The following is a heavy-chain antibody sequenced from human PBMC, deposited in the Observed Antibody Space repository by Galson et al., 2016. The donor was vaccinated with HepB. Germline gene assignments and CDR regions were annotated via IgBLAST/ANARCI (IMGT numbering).Heavy chain of an antibody. CDR1: GASINAYY. J-gene: IGHJ4*02. Sequence: SETLSLTCSVSGASINAYYWSWIRQSPGKGLEWIGSMYYSGSTYYKPSLKSRLTISVDTTTNQFSLKLMSVTAADTAMYFCARQTRGGFSYGYLDLWGQGTLVTVSS. D-gene: IGHD5-18*01. CDR2: MYYSGST. V-gene: IGHV4-59*05. CDR3: ARQTRGGFSYGYLDL.